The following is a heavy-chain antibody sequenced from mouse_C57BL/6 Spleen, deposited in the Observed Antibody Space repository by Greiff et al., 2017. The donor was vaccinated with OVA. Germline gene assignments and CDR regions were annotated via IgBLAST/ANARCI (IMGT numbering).Heavy chain of an antibody. CDR1: GYTFTSYW. D-gene: IGHD4-1*01. V-gene: IGHV1-74*01. J-gene: IGHJ2*01. CDR2: IHPSDSDT. Sequence: QVQLKQPGAELVKPGASVKVSCKASGYTFTSYWMHWVKQRPGQGLEWIGRIHPSDSDTNYNQKFKGKATLTVDKSSSTAYMQLSSLTAEDSAVYDCAIGAPANWPFDYWGKGTTLTVSS. CDR3: AIGAPANWPFDY.